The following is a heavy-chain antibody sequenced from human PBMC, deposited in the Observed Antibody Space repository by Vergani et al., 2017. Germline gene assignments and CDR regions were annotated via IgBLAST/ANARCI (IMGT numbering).Heavy chain of an antibody. CDR2: INHSGST. CDR3: AGGGRIGYCSGGSCLFFDY. J-gene: IGHJ4*02. V-gene: IGHV4-34*01. CDR1: GGSFSGYY. Sequence: QVQLQQWGAGLLKPSETLSLTCAVYGGSFSGYYWSWIRQPPGKGLEGIGEINHSGSTNYNPSLKSRVTISVDTSKNQFSRKLSSVTAADTAVYYCAGGGRIGYCSGGSCLFFDYWGQGTLVTVSS. D-gene: IGHD2-15*01.